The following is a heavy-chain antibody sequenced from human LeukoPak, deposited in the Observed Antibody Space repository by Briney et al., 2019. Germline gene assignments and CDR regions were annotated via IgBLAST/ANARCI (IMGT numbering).Heavy chain of an antibody. J-gene: IGHJ4*02. Sequence: PGGSLRLSCAASGFTFSSYAMHWVRQAPGKGLEWVAVISYDGSNKYYADSVKGRFTISRDNSKNTLYLQMNSLRAEDTAVYYCARDDVVVVAPFDYWGQGTLVTVSS. D-gene: IGHD2-15*01. CDR2: ISYDGSNK. V-gene: IGHV3-30*04. CDR3: ARDDVVVVAPFDY. CDR1: GFTFSSYA.